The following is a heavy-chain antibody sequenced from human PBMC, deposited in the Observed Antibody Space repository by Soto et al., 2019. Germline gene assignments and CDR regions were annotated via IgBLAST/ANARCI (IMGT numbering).Heavy chain of an antibody. CDR2: IYYSGSN. V-gene: IGHV4-39*01. J-gene: IGHJ4*02. D-gene: IGHD3-9*01. CDR1: GDSITSNSYF. CDR3: ARHFSVDHFDY. Sequence: SETLSLTCTVSGDSITSNSYFWAWIRQPPGKGLEWIGSIYYSGSNYHNPSLKSRITISVDRTNNQFSLKLTSVTAADTAVYYCARHFSVDHFDYWGQGALVTVSS.